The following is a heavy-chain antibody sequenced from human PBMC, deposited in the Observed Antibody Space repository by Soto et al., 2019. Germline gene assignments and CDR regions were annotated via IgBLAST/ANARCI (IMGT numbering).Heavy chain of an antibody. J-gene: IGHJ4*02. CDR2: MNPNSGNT. CDR1: GYTFTSYD. V-gene: IGHV1-8*01. Sequence: ASVKVSCKASGYTFTSYDINWVRQATGQGLEWMGWMNPNSGNTGYAQKFQGRVTMTRNNSISTAYMELSSLRSEDTAVYYCARGLGYCTNGVCYPRTYYYGSGSYRDYWGQGTLVTVSS. D-gene: IGHD2-8*01. CDR3: ARGLGYCTNGVCYPRTYYYGSGSYRDY.